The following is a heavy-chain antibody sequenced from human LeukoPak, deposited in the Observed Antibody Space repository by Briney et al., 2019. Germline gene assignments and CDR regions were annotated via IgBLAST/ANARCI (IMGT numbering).Heavy chain of an antibody. CDR3: ARTIIGYCSGGSCNWFDP. CDR2: MNPNSGNT. V-gene: IGHV1-8*01. J-gene: IGHJ5*02. Sequence: ASVKVSCKASGYTFTSYDINWVRQATGQGLEWMGWMNPNSGNTGYAQKFQGRVTMTRNTSISTAYMELSRLRSDDTAVYYCARTIIGYCSGGSCNWFDPWGQETLVTVSS. D-gene: IGHD2-15*01. CDR1: GYTFTSYD.